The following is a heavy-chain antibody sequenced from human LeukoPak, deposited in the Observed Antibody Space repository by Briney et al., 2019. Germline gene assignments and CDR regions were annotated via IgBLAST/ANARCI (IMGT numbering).Heavy chain of an antibody. CDR1: GFTFSSYA. J-gene: IGHJ6*02. Sequence: GGSLRLSCAASGFTFSSYAMRWVRQAPGKGLEWVAVISYDGSNKYYADSVKGRFTISRDNSKNTLYLQMNSLRAEDTAVYYCARDRAGEQWSPAYYYYGMDVWGQGTTVTVSS. D-gene: IGHD6-19*01. CDR2: ISYDGSNK. V-gene: IGHV3-30-3*01. CDR3: ARDRAGEQWSPAYYYYGMDV.